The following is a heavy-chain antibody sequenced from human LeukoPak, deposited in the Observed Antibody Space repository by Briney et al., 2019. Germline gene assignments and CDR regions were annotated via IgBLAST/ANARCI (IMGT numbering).Heavy chain of an antibody. D-gene: IGHD3-16*01. J-gene: IGHJ3*02. CDR3: ARDQGGGSPRHAFDI. V-gene: IGHV4-61*08. Sequence: SETLSLTCTVSGGSVSSADYYWSWIRHPPGKALEWIGYIYHTGSNNYKYSLKSRVTISLDTSKNRFSLRLTSMTAADTAIYYCARDQGGGSPRHAFDIWGQGTMVTVSS. CDR1: GGSVSSADYY. CDR2: IYHTGSN.